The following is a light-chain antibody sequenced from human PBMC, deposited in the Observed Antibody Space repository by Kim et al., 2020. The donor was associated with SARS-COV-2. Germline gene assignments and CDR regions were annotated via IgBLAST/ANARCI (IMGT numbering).Light chain of an antibody. CDR3: QSYDTSNHWV. Sequence: VPLPCTRRSGSIVINYVQWYQQRPCRSPTSMINANNERYSGVPDRFSGSIDTSSNSASLTISGLNTEDEAHYYCQSYDTSNHWVFGGGTQLTVL. V-gene: IGLV6-57*01. J-gene: IGLJ3*02. CDR1: SGSIVINY. CDR2: ANN.